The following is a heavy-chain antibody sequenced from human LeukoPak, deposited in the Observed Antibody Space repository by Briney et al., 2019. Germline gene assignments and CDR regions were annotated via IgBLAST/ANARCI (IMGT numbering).Heavy chain of an antibody. J-gene: IGHJ4*02. D-gene: IGHD6-13*01. CDR3: AREPSKYSTLYFDY. Sequence: GRSLRLSCAASGFAFSSYGMHWVRQAPGKGLEWVAVIWYDGSTKYYADSVKGRFTISRDNSKNTLYLQMNSLRAEDTAVYYCAREPSKYSTLYFDYWGQGTLVTVSS. CDR1: GFAFSSYG. CDR2: IWYDGSTK. V-gene: IGHV3-33*01.